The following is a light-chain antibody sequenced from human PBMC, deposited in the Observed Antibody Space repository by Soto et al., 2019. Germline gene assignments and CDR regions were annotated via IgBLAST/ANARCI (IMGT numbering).Light chain of an antibody. CDR1: SSDVGGYNS. V-gene: IGLV2-14*03. J-gene: IGLJ2*01. CDR2: DVS. CDR3: SSFTTSTTVV. Sequence: QSALTQPASVSGSPGQSITISCAGTSSDVGGYNSVSWYQQHPGKAPKLMIYDVSNRPSGVSDRFSGSKSGTTASLTISGLQAEDEADYYCSSFTTSTTVVFGGGTKLTVL.